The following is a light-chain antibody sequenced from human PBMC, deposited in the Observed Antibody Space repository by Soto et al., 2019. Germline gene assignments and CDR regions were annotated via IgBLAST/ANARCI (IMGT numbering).Light chain of an antibody. V-gene: IGKV3-11*01. CDR3: QQRSNWPRT. Sequence: EIVLTQSPATLSLSPGERATLCCRASQSVSSYLAWYQQKPGQAPRLLIYGASTRATGIPGRFSGSGSGTDFTLTISSLEPEDFAVYYCQQRSNWPRTFGGGTKVDIK. CDR2: GAS. J-gene: IGKJ4*01. CDR1: QSVSSY.